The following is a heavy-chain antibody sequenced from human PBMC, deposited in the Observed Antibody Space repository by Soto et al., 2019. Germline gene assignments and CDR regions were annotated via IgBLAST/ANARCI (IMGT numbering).Heavy chain of an antibody. J-gene: IGHJ4*02. CDR3: ARAGWDSSSGYYFDY. D-gene: IGHD6-6*01. CDR2: IYYSGST. Sequence: QVQLQESGPGLVKPSETLSLTCTVSGGSISSYYWSWIRQPPGKGLEWIGYIYYSGSTNYNPSLKSRVTISVDTSKNQFSLKLSSVTAADTAVYYCARAGWDSSSGYYFDYWGQGTLVTVSS. CDR1: GGSISSYY. V-gene: IGHV4-59*01.